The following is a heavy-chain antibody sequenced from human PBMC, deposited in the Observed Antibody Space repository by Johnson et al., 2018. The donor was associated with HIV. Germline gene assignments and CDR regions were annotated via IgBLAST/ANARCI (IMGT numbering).Heavy chain of an antibody. V-gene: IGHV3-30*02. CDR1: GFTFSTHG. Sequence: VQLVESEGGLIQPGGSLRLSCAASGFTFSTHGMNWVRQAPGRGLEWVAFIRYDGSNKYYADSVKGRFTISRDNSKNTLYLQMNSLRAEDTAVYYCARGFHRGGAFDIWGQGTMVTVSS. CDR2: IRYDGSNK. CDR3: ARGFHRGGAFDI. J-gene: IGHJ3*02. D-gene: IGHD1-14*01.